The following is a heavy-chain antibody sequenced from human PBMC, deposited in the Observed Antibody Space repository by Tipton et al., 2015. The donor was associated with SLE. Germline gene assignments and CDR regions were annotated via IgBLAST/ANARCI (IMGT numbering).Heavy chain of an antibody. Sequence: SLRLSCTGSGFTFSSYAMTWVRQAPGKGLEWVSGISASGASTYYAESVKGRFTISRHSSKNTVFLQMDSLRVEDTAVYYCARDTHSGSRSDYWGQGTQVTVSS. CDR1: GFTFSSYA. V-gene: IGHV3-23*01. CDR2: ISASGAST. D-gene: IGHD1-26*01. CDR3: ARDTHSGSRSDY. J-gene: IGHJ4*02.